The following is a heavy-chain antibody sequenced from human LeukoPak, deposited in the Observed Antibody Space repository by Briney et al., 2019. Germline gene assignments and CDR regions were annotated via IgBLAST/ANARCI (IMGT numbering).Heavy chain of an antibody. V-gene: IGHV1-46*01. CDR1: GYTFTSYY. J-gene: IGHJ4*02. Sequence: AAVKVSCKASGYTFTSYYMHWVGQAPGQGLEWMGIINPSGGSTSYAQKFQGRVTMTRDMSTSTVYMELSRLRSDDTAVYYCARVLVATNLAPSYFDYWGQGTLVTVSS. CDR2: INPSGGST. CDR3: ARVLVATNLAPSYFDY. D-gene: IGHD2-15*01.